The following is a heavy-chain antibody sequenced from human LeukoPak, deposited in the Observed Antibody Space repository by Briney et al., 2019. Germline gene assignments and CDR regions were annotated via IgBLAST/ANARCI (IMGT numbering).Heavy chain of an antibody. Sequence: ASVKVPCKASGYTFISYGISWVRQAPGQGLEWMGWISACNGNTNYAQKFQGRVTMTKDTATSTAYMELRSLRSDDTAVYYCARDWDSGGYHWFDPWGQGTLVTVSS. CDR1: GYTFISYG. CDR3: ARDWDSGGYHWFDP. CDR2: ISACNGNT. J-gene: IGHJ5*02. D-gene: IGHD3-22*01. V-gene: IGHV1-18*01.